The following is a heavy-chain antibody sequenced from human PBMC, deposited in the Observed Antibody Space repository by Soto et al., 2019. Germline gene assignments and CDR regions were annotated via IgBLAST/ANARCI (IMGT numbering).Heavy chain of an antibody. Sequence: PGESLKISCTASGYSFASYWIGWVRQMPGKGLEWMGIIYPGDSDTRYSPSFQGQVSISADKSISTAYLQWSSLKASDTAMYFCARRRPVAGTRAFDSWGQGTMVTVSS. CDR1: GYSFASYW. CDR3: ARRRPVAGTRAFDS. CDR2: IYPGDSDT. V-gene: IGHV5-51*01. D-gene: IGHD6-19*01. J-gene: IGHJ3*02.